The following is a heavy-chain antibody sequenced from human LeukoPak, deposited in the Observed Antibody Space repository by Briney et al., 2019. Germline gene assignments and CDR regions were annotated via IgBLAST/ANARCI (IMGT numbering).Heavy chain of an antibody. V-gene: IGHV3-48*04. CDR1: GFTFSSFS. CDR3: ARVIYSYGPADY. Sequence: PGGSLRLSCAASGFTFSSFSMNWVHQAPGKGLEWVSYIRSGGTNTDYTGSVKGRFTISRDNAKNSLYLQMNSLRAEDTAVYYCARVIYSYGPADYWGQGTLVTVSS. CDR2: IRSGGTNT. J-gene: IGHJ4*02. D-gene: IGHD5-18*01.